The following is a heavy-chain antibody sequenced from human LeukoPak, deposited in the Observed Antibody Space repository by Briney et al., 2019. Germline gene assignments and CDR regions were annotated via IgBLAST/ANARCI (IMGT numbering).Heavy chain of an antibody. CDR2: VHYSGST. CDR3: ARVEEGYGLGRRGNFYYYYMDV. Sequence: PSETLPLTCTVSGGSISSYYWSWIRQPPGKGLEWIGYVHYSGSTNYNPPLKSRVTISVDTSKNQFSLKLSSVTTADTAVYYCARVEEGYGLGRRGNFYYYYMDVWGKGTTVTISS. V-gene: IGHV4-59*01. D-gene: IGHD3-10*01. J-gene: IGHJ6*03. CDR1: GGSISSYY.